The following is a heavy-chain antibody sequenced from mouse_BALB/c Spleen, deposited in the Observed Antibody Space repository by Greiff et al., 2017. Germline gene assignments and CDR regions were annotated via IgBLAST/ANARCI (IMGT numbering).Heavy chain of an antibody. V-gene: IGHV5-17*02. D-gene: IGHD1-1*01. CDR2: ISSGSSTI. Sequence: EVKLVESGGGLVQPGGSRKLSCAASGFTFSSFGMHWVRQAPEKGLEWVAYISSGSSTIYYADTVKGRFTISRDNPKNTLFLQMTSLRSEDTAMYYCARSFHYYGSSSFDYWGQGTTLTVSS. J-gene: IGHJ2*01. CDR1: GFTFSSFG. CDR3: ARSFHYYGSSSFDY.